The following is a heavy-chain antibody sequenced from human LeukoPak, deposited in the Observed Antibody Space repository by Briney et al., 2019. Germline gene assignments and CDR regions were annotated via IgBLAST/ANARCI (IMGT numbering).Heavy chain of an antibody. CDR3: ARLLDSAYELDY. J-gene: IGHJ4*02. Sequence: GESLIISCKGSGYIFRNYWISWVRQMPGKGLEWMGMIDPTDSYTNYSPSFQGHVIISADKSISTAYLQWSSLQASDTAMYYCARLLDSAYELDYWGQGTLVTVSS. D-gene: IGHD5-12*01. V-gene: IGHV5-10-1*01. CDR2: IDPTDSYT. CDR1: GYIFRNYW.